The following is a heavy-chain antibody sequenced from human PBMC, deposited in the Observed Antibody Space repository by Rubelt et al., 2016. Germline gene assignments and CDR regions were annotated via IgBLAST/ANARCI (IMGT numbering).Heavy chain of an antibody. V-gene: IGHV3-33*05. J-gene: IGHJ5*02. D-gene: IGHD3-16*02. CDR3: ARDLGYDYVWGSYRYGWFDP. CDR2: ISYDGSNK. Sequence: EWVAVISYDGSNKYYADSVKGRFTISRDNSKNTLYLQMNSLRAEDTAVYYCARDLGYDYVWGSYRYGWFDPWGQGTLVTVSS.